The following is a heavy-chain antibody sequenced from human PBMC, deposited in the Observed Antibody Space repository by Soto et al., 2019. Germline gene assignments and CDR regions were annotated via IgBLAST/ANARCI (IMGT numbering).Heavy chain of an antibody. Sequence: QVQLVQSGAEVKKPGASVKVSCKASGYTFTSYAMHWVRQAPGQRLEWMGWINAGNGNTKYSQKFQGRVTITRDTSASTAYMELSSLRSEDTAVYYCAGSHKPHIAAAGTMDYWGQGTLVTVSS. CDR1: GYTFTSYA. V-gene: IGHV1-3*01. J-gene: IGHJ4*02. CDR3: AGSHKPHIAAAGTMDY. CDR2: INAGNGNT. D-gene: IGHD6-13*01.